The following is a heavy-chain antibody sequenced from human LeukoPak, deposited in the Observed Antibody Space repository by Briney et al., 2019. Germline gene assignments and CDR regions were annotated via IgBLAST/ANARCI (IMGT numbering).Heavy chain of an antibody. CDR2: ISYDGSNK. CDR1: GFTFSSYG. J-gene: IGHJ5*02. V-gene: IGHV3-30*18. Sequence: GGSLRLSCAASGFTFSSYGMHWVRQAPGKGLEWVAVISYDGSNKYYADSVKGRFTISRDNSKNTLYLQMNSLRAEDTAVYYCAKHSSGWYFFWFDPWGQGTLVTVSS. CDR3: AKHSSGWYFFWFDP. D-gene: IGHD6-19*01.